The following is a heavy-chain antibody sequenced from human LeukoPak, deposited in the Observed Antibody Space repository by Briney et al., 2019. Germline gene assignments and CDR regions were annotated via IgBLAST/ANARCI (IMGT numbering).Heavy chain of an antibody. J-gene: IGHJ4*02. Sequence: PGGSLRLSCTASGFTFGDHALTWVRRAPGKGLEWVGFIRSKGYCGTTEYAASVKGRFTISRDDSKNIAYLQINSLKTEDTAVYYCTRSHRAMVLLGIWGVLDYWGQGTLVTVSS. V-gene: IGHV3-49*04. CDR3: TRSHRAMVLLGIWGVLDY. CDR1: GFTFGDHA. CDR2: IRSKGYCGTT. D-gene: IGHD5-18*01.